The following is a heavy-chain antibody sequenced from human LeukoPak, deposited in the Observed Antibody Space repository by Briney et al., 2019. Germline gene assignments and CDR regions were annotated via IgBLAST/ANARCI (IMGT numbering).Heavy chain of an antibody. J-gene: IGHJ4*02. V-gene: IGHV1-2*02. CDR3: ARGIAAAVISWGY. Sequence: ASVKVSCKASGYTFTGSYMHWVRQAPGQGLEWMGWINPNSGGTNYAQKFQGRVTMTRDTSISTAYMELSRLRSDDTAVYYCARGIAAAVISWGYWGQGTLVTVSS. CDR2: INPNSGGT. CDR1: GYTFTGSY. D-gene: IGHD6-13*01.